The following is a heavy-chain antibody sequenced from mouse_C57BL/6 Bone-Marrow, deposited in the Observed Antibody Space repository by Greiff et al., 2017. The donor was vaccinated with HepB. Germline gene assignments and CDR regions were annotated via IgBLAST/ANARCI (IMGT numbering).Heavy chain of an antibody. J-gene: IGHJ3*01. CDR2: IYPGDGDT. V-gene: IGHV1-80*01. D-gene: IGHD1-1*01. CDR1: GYAFSSYW. CDR3: ARFPYYYGSSYRWFAY. Sequence: QVQLQQSGAELVKPGASVKISCKASGYAFSSYWMNWVKQRPGKGLEWIGQIYPGDGDTNYNGKFKGKATLTADKSSSTADMQLSSLTSEDSAVYFWARFPYYYGSSYRWFAYWGQGTLVTVSA.